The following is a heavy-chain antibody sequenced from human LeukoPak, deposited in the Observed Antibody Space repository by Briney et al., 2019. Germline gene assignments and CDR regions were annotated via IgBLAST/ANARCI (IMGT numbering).Heavy chain of an antibody. Sequence: PGGSLRLSCAASGFTFSNNWMHWVRHAPGKGLVWVSRIKTDGSSTTYADSVKGRFTISRDNAKNTLYLQMSSLRAEDTAVYYCYTSAGYWGQGTLVTVSS. CDR2: IKTDGSST. D-gene: IGHD1-14*01. CDR3: YTSAGY. V-gene: IGHV3-74*03. J-gene: IGHJ4*02. CDR1: GFTFSNNW.